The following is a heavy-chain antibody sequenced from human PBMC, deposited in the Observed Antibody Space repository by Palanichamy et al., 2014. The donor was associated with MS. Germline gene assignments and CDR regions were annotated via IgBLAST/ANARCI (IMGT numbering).Heavy chain of an antibody. J-gene: IGHJ4*02. CDR3: AEEGGSGWPYFDY. D-gene: IGHD6-19*01. CDR1: GFTFSSYA. V-gene: IGHV3-23*01. Sequence: QLLESGGGLVQPGGSLRLSCAASGFTFSSYAMNWVRQAPGKGLEWVSGISGSGGSAFYADSVKGRFTISRDNSKNTLYLQMNSLRAEDTAVYYCAEEGGSGWPYFDYWGQGTLVTVSS. CDR2: ISGSGGSA.